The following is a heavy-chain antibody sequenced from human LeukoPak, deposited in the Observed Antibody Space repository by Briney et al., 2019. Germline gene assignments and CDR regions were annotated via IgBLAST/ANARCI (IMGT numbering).Heavy chain of an antibody. D-gene: IGHD3-16*01. CDR1: GYSITTNFY. CDR3: AREHLMITFGGTYSEGWYFDL. Sequence: PSETLSLTCNVSGYSITTNFYWAWIRQPPGKGLEWIGYIYYSGSTNYNPSLKSRVTISVDMSKNQFSLKLSSVTAADTAVYYCAREHLMITFGGTYSEGWYFDLWGRGTLVTVSS. V-gene: IGHV4-59*01. J-gene: IGHJ2*01. CDR2: IYYSGST.